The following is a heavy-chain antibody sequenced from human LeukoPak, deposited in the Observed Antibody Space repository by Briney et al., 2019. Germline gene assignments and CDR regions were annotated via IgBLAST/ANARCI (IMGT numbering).Heavy chain of an antibody. Sequence: SQTLSLTCAVSGGSISSGGYSWSWIRQPPGKGLEWIGYIYYSGSTNYNPSLKSRVTISVDTSKNQFSLKLSSVTAADTAVYYCARHPLGYYGSGSPTGWGQGTLVTVSS. CDR3: ARHPLGYYGSGSPTG. J-gene: IGHJ4*02. V-gene: IGHV4-30-4*07. CDR2: IYYSGST. D-gene: IGHD3-10*01. CDR1: GGSISSGGYS.